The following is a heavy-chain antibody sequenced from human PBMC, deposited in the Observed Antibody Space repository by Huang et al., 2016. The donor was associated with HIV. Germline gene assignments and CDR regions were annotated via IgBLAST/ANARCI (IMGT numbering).Heavy chain of an antibody. V-gene: IGHV1-2*02. CDR3: ARTPYSGSHPDY. CDR2: INPLSGVT. Sequence: QVQLVQSGAEVKKPGASVKVSCRTSGYTFTDYFVHGVRQAPGQGLQWMGAINPLSGVTNYAQKFQGRVTMNRDTSIRTVYMELNRLRSDDTALYYCARTPYSGSHPDYWGQGTLVTVSS. D-gene: IGHD2-15*01. J-gene: IGHJ4*02. CDR1: GYTFTDYF.